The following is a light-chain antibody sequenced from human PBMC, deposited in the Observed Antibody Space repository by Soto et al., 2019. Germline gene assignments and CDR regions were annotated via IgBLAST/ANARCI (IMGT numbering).Light chain of an antibody. CDR3: QQYNNWPLT. Sequence: PGERVTLSCRASQSVSSSYLTWYQQKPGQAPRLLIYGASSRATGIPARFSGSGSGTEFTLTISSLQSEDFAVYYCQQYNNWPLTFGQGTRLEIK. V-gene: IGKV3-15*01. J-gene: IGKJ5*01. CDR1: QSVSSSY. CDR2: GAS.